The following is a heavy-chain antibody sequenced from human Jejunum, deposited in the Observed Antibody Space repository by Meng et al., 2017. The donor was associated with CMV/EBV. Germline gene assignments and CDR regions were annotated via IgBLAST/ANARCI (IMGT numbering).Heavy chain of an antibody. CDR3: AKVASIAVAGTFNIDY. J-gene: IGHJ4*02. V-gene: IGHV3-23*01. D-gene: IGHD6-19*01. CDR2: ISGSGGAT. CDR1: GFTFSSYA. Sequence: GFTFSSYAMIWVRQAPGKVLEWVSGISGSGGATYYADSVKGRFTISRDNSKNTLYLQMSRLRAEDTAIFYCAKVASIAVAGTFNIDYWGQGTLVTVSS.